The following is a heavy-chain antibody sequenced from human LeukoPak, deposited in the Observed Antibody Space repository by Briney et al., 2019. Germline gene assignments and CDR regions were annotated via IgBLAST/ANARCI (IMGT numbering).Heavy chain of an antibody. CDR1: SGSISSGDYY. Sequence: SETLSLTCTVFSGSISSGDYYWSWIRRPPGKGLEWIGYIYYSGSTYYNPSLKSRVTISVDTSKNQFSLKLSSVTAADTAVYYCARAEAPDDSSGYYYYYYYMDVWGKGTTVTVSS. J-gene: IGHJ6*03. CDR3: ARAEAPDDSSGYYYYYYYMDV. V-gene: IGHV4-30-4*08. CDR2: IYYSGST. D-gene: IGHD3-22*01.